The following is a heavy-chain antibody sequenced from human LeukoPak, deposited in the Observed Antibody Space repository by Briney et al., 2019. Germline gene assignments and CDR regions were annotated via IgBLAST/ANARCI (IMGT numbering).Heavy chain of an antibody. CDR3: ARDGSIAAAGTIIDY. J-gene: IGHJ4*02. V-gene: IGHV3-21*01. Sequence: GGSLRLSCAASGFTFSSYSMNWVRQAPGKGLEWVSSISSSSSYIYYADSVKGRFTISRDNAKNSLYLQMNSLRAEDTAVYYCARDGSIAAAGTIIDYWGQGTLVTVSS. D-gene: IGHD6-13*01. CDR2: ISSSSSYI. CDR1: GFTFSSYS.